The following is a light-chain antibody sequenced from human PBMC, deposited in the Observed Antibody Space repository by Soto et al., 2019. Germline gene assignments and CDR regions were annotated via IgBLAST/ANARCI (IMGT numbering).Light chain of an antibody. Sequence: DIQMTQSPSTLSASVGDRVIITCRASQSISAWLAWYQQKPGKAPKLLIYKASSLESGVPSRFSGSGSGTEFTLTISGLQPDDFATYYCQRYNSKPLTFGGGNKVEIK. J-gene: IGKJ4*01. CDR1: QSISAW. CDR3: QRYNSKPLT. CDR2: KAS. V-gene: IGKV1-5*03.